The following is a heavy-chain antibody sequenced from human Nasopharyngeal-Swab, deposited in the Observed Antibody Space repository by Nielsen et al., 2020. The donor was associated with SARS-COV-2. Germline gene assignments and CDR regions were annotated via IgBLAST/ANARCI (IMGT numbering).Heavy chain of an antibody. D-gene: IGHD4-17*01. CDR2: IYYSGST. Sequence: GSLRLSCTVSGGSISSYYWSWIRQPPGKGLEWIGYIYYSGSTNYNPSLKSRVTISVDTSKNQFSLNLSSVTAADTAVYYCARDSVYYGDYQPYYGMDVWGQGTTVTVSS. CDR3: ARDSVYYGDYQPYYGMDV. J-gene: IGHJ6*02. V-gene: IGHV4-59*13. CDR1: GGSISSYY.